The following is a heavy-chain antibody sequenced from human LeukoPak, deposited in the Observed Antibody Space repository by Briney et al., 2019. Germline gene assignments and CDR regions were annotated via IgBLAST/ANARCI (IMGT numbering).Heavy chain of an antibody. J-gene: IGHJ4*02. D-gene: IGHD3-3*01. CDR2: LSCSGSAI. CDR3: ARSARLMKGVVEVTALDD. Sequence: GGSLTLSCEDSGFTFRSYEMNWVRQAPGKGLEWIAYLSCSGSAISYADSVKGRFAIARDNAKNSVYLEMNSLRADDTAVYYCARSARLMKGVVEVTALDDWGQGTRVTVSS. V-gene: IGHV3-48*03. CDR1: GFTFRSYE.